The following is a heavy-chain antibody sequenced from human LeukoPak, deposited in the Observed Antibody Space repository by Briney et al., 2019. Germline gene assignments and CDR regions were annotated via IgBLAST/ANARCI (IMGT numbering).Heavy chain of an antibody. CDR2: ISGGGGST. CDR3: AKTRGDGYNYDY. V-gene: IGHV3-23*01. D-gene: IGHD5-24*01. CDR1: GFTFRSCA. Sequence: PGGSLRLSCTASGFTFRSCAMSWVRQAPGKGLEWVSDISGGGGSTYYADSVKGRFTISRDNSKSTLYLQMNSLRAEDTAVYYCAKTRGDGYNYDYWGQGTLVTVSS. J-gene: IGHJ4*02.